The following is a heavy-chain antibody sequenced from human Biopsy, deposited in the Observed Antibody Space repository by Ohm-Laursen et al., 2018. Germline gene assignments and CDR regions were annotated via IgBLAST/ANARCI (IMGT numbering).Heavy chain of an antibody. CDR2: IAYDGSNK. Sequence: SLRLSCAASGFIFSRYAMHWVRQAPGKGLEWLAVIAYDGSNKYYAESVKGRFTISRDRSRDTVHLQMNSLRYEDTALYYCAKDGGQWLGGAFDIWGHGTMVSVSS. D-gene: IGHD6-19*01. CDR3: AKDGGQWLGGAFDI. CDR1: GFIFSRYA. J-gene: IGHJ3*02. V-gene: IGHV3-30*02.